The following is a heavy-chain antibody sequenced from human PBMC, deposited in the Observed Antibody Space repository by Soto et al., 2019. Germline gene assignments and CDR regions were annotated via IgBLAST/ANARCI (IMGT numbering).Heavy chain of an antibody. Sequence: EVLLLESGGGLVQPGGSLRLSCEASGFSFSSFAMNWVRQAPGKGLEWVSAIGDSGASTYYADSVKGRFTISRDNSRTTLYLQLNSLRAEDTAVYYCAKGVELDVWGNGTTVTVSP. V-gene: IGHV3-23*01. J-gene: IGHJ6*04. CDR1: GFSFSSFA. CDR3: AKGVELDV. CDR2: IGDSGAST. D-gene: IGHD1-26*01.